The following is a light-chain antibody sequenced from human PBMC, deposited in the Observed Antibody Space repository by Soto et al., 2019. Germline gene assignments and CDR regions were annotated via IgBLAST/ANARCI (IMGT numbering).Light chain of an antibody. J-gene: IGLJ1*01. Sequence: QSALTQPASVSGSPGQSITISCTGTSNDVGSYNLVSWYQHHPGKAPKLMIFEGSKRPSGVSNRFSGSKSGNTASLTISELQAEDEADFYCCSYAGSNYYVFGTGTKLTVL. CDR1: SNDVGSYNL. V-gene: IGLV2-23*01. CDR3: CSYAGSNYYV. CDR2: EGS.